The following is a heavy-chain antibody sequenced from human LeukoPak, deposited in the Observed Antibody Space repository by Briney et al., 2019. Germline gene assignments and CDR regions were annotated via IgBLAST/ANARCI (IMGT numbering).Heavy chain of an antibody. CDR2: ISYDGSNK. V-gene: IGHV3-30*18. J-gene: IGHJ4*02. D-gene: IGHD4-17*01. CDR3: AKVYRPYGDFHSFDY. Sequence: GGSLRLSCAASGFTFSSYGMHWVRQAPGKGLEWVAVISYDGSNKYYADSVKGRFTISRDNSKNTLYLQMNSLRAEDTATYYCAKVYRPYGDFHSFDYWGQGTLVTVSS. CDR1: GFTFSSYG.